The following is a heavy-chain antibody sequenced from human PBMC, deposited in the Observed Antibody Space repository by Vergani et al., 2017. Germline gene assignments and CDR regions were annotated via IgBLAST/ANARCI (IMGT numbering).Heavy chain of an antibody. D-gene: IGHD1-1*01. CDR2: ISYDGTQK. V-gene: IGHV3-30*03. CDR3: ATKSCGTPGCQIGYFRE. CDR1: GYTSSYYG. Sequence: QVHLVESGGGVVQPGRSLRLSCVVSGYTSSYYGMHWVRQAPGKGLEWVAVISYDGTQKYYADSVKGRITISRDNSKSTLYLQMNSLRTEDTAGYYCATKSCGTPGCQIGYFREWGQGTLVTVSS. J-gene: IGHJ1*01.